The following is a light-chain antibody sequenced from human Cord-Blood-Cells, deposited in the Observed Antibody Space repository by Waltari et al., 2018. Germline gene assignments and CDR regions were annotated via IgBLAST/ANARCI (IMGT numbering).Light chain of an antibody. V-gene: IGLV2-23*01. CDR3: CSYAGSSTNWV. J-gene: IGLJ3*02. CDR1: SSEVGSYNL. CDR2: EGS. Sequence: SALTQPASVSGSPGQSITISCTGTSSEVGSYNLVSWYQQHPGKAPKLMIYEGSKRPSGVSNRFSGSKSGDTASLTISGLQAEDVADSYCCSYAGSSTNWVFGGGTKLTVL.